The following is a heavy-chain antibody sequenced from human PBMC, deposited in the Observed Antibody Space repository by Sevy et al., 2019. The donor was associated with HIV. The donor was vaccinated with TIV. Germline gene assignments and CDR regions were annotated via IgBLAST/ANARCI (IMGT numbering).Heavy chain of an antibody. CDR1: GFTFSSYG. CDR2: ISYDGSNK. Sequence: GGSLRLSCAASGFTFSSYGMHWVRQAPGKGLEWVAVISYDGSNKYYADSVKGRFTISRANSKNTTYLQMNSLRAEDTAVYDCEKDSISSTTGTTGDALDNWGQGTMVTVSS. D-gene: IGHD1-1*01. J-gene: IGHJ3*02. CDR3: EKDSISSTTGTTGDALDN. V-gene: IGHV3-30*18.